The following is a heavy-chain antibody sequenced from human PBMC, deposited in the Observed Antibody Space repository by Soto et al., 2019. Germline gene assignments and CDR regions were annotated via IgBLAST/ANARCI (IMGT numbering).Heavy chain of an antibody. V-gene: IGHV3-48*01. D-gene: IGHD3-16*01. CDR2: ISSSSSTI. J-gene: IGHJ4*02. Sequence: EVQLVESGGGLVQPGGSLRLSCAASGFIFSTYSMNWVRQAPVKGLEWVSYISSSSSTIYYADSVKGRFTISRDNAKNSLYLQMNSLRAEDTAVYYCARDWGGLAFDYWGQGTLVTVSS. CDR1: GFIFSTYS. CDR3: ARDWGGLAFDY.